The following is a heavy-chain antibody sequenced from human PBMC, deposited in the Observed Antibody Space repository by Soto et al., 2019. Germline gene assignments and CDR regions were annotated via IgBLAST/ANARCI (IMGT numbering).Heavy chain of an antibody. D-gene: IGHD2-8*01. J-gene: IGHJ2*01. CDR1: GGSISSGDYY. Sequence: SETLSLTCTVSGGSISSGDYYWSWIRQPPGKGLEWIGYIYYSGSTYYNPSLKSRVTISVDTSKNQFSLKLSSVTAADTAVYYCASLYCTNGVCPIRYFDLWGRGTLVTVS. CDR3: ASLYCTNGVCPIRYFDL. V-gene: IGHV4-30-4*01. CDR2: IYYSGST.